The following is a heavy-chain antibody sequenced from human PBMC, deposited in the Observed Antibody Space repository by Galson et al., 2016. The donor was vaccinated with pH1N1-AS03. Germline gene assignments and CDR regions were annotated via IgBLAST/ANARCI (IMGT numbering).Heavy chain of an antibody. CDR1: GYSNNRAYY. Sequence: SETLSLTCAVSGYSNNRAYYWGWIRQPPGKGLEWVGSFYHGGSTYYNPSLKSRVSISVDTSKNQFSLKLSSVTDADPAVYYCARQHDRGFGGLFVDFWGQGTLVTVSS. CDR3: ARQHDRGFGGLFVDF. V-gene: IGHV4-38-2*01. J-gene: IGHJ4*02. D-gene: IGHD3-16*01. CDR2: FYHGGST.